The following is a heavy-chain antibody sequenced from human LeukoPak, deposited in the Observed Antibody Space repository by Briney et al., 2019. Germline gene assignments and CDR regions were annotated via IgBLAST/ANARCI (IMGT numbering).Heavy chain of an antibody. CDR2: ISSGGSYT. V-gene: IGHV3-21*05. J-gene: IGHJ4*02. CDR1: GFTFSSYG. CDR3: ARNYFQGVPGVY. Sequence: PGGSLRLSCAASGFTFSSYGMHWVRQAPGKGLEWVSYISSGGSYTNFADSVKGRFTISRDNAKNSLYLQMNSLRADDTAVYYCARNYFQGVPGVYWGQGTLVTVSS. D-gene: IGHD3-10*01.